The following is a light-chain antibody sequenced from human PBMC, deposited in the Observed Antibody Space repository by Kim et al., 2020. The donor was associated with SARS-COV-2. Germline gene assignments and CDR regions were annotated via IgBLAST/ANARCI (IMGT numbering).Light chain of an antibody. CDR1: QSVSSY. CDR2: YAS. V-gene: IGKV3-11*01. J-gene: IGKJ2*01. CDR3: QQRSNWPPMYT. Sequence: CPGATATLSCRASQSVSSYLTWYQQKPGQAPRLLIYYASNRATGIPARFSGSGSGTDFTLTISSLEPEDFAVYYCQQRSNWPPMYTFGQGTKLEI.